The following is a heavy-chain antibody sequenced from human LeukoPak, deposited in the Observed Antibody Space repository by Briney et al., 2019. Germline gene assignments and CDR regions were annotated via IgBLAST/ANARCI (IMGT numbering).Heavy chain of an antibody. CDR2: IYYSGST. D-gene: IGHD3-22*01. J-gene: IGHJ1*01. V-gene: IGHV4-39*07. CDR1: GCSINSRSYY. Sequence: SKTLSLTCTVSGCSINSRSYYWGCIRQPPGKGLEWIGGIYYSGSTNYNPSPKSRVTITVDTTKNQFYLKLSSVTAADAVSYYFARARYSSGYYKAEYFQQWGQGTLVTVSS. CDR3: ARARYSSGYYKAEYFQQ.